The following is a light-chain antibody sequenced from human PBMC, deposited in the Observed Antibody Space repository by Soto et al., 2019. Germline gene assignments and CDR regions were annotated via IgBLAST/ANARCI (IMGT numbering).Light chain of an antibody. Sequence: EIVMTQSPATLSVSPGERATLSCRASQSVSSNLAWYQQKPGQAPRLLIYGAPTRATGIPARFSGSESGTELTPTISSLRSEDFAVYYRHQYNNWPHTFGQGTKLEI. CDR3: HQYNNWPHT. CDR2: GAP. CDR1: QSVSSN. V-gene: IGKV3-15*01. J-gene: IGKJ2*01.